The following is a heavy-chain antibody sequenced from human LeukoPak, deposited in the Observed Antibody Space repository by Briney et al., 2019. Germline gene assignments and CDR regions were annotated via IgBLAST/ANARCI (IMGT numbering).Heavy chain of an antibody. D-gene: IGHD1-1*01. CDR1: GFTFSSFA. Sequence: GGSLRLSCAASGFTFSSFAVSWVRQAPRKGLEWVSSISGSGDAAYYADSVKGRFTISRDNSKNILYLQMNSLGAEDSAVYYCAAAPRPTTPLLPVDYWGQGTLVTVSS. CDR3: AAAPRPTTPLLPVDY. CDR2: ISGSGDAA. J-gene: IGHJ4*02. V-gene: IGHV3-23*01.